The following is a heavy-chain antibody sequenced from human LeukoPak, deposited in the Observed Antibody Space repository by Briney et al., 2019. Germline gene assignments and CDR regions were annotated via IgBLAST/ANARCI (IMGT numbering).Heavy chain of an antibody. Sequence: GRSLRLSCAASGFIFSSYDMHWVRQAPGKGLEWVAVISYDGSNGSYADSVKGRFTISRDNSKNTLYLQMNSLRAEDTAVYYCARRLPWAVMAFDIWGQGTMVTVSS. J-gene: IGHJ3*02. CDR2: ISYDGSNG. D-gene: IGHD5-12*01. V-gene: IGHV3-30*03. CDR1: GFIFSSYD. CDR3: ARRLPWAVMAFDI.